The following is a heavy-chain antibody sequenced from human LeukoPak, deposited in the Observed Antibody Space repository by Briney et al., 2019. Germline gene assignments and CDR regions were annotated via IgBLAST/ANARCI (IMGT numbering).Heavy chain of an antibody. D-gene: IGHD2-15*01. CDR3: ARDRGLGYCSGGSCYAPDY. Sequence: ASVKVSCKASGYTFTSYYMHWVRQAPGQGLEWMGIINPSGGSISYAQKFQGRVTMTRDTSASTVYMELSSLRSEDTAVYYCARDRGLGYCSGGSCYAPDYWGQGTLVTVSS. V-gene: IGHV1-46*01. CDR1: GYTFTSYY. CDR2: INPSGGSI. J-gene: IGHJ4*02.